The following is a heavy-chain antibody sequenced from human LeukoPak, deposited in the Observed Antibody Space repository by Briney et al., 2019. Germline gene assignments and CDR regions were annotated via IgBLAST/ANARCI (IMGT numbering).Heavy chain of an antibody. CDR1: GGSISSYY. CDR2: IYHTGST. Sequence: SETLSLTCTVSGGSISSYYWSWIRQPPGKGLEWIANIYHTGSTNYNPSLSSRVTISIDTAKNQFSLKLTSVTASDTAVYYCARRCRNSSGWQDYLWGQGTLVTVSS. J-gene: IGHJ4*02. CDR3: ARRCRNSSGWQDYL. D-gene: IGHD6-19*01. V-gene: IGHV4-59*01.